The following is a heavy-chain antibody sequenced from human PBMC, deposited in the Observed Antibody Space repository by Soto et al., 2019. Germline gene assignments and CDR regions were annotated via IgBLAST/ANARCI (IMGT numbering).Heavy chain of an antibody. D-gene: IGHD3-3*01. CDR3: AREGENYDFWSGYYKGDAFDI. J-gene: IGHJ3*02. V-gene: IGHV3-48*01. CDR2: ISSSSSTI. CDR1: GFTFSSYS. Sequence: GGSLRLSCAASGFTFSSYSMNWVRQAPGKGLEWVSYISSSSSTIYYADSVKGRFTISRDNAKNSLYLQMNSLRAEDTAVYYCAREGENYDFWSGYYKGDAFDIWGQGTMVTVSS.